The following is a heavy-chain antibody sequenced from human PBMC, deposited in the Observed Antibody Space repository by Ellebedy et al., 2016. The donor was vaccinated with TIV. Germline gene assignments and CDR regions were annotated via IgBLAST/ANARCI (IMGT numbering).Heavy chain of an antibody. J-gene: IGHJ6*02. Sequence: GESLKISCKGSGYSFTSYWIGWVRQMPGPGLESMGIIYPGDSDTRYSPSFQGQVTISADKSISTAYLQWSSLKASDTAMYYCARLLLDIPPGHYGMDVWGQGTTVTVSS. CDR1: GYSFTSYW. D-gene: IGHD1-14*01. CDR2: IYPGDSDT. CDR3: ARLLLDIPPGHYGMDV. V-gene: IGHV5-51*01.